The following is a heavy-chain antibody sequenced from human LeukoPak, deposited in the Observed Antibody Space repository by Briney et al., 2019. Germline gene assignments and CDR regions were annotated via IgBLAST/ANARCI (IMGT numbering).Heavy chain of an antibody. CDR2: IYTSGST. Sequence: SQTLSLTCTVSGGSISSGSYYWSWIRQPAGKGLEWIGRIYTSGSTNYNPSLKSRVTISVDTSKNQFSLKLGSVTAADTAVYYCARVGSSSWYNYYYYYMDVWGKGTTVTVSS. V-gene: IGHV4-61*02. CDR3: ARVGSSSWYNYYYYYMDV. CDR1: GGSISSGSYY. J-gene: IGHJ6*03. D-gene: IGHD6-13*01.